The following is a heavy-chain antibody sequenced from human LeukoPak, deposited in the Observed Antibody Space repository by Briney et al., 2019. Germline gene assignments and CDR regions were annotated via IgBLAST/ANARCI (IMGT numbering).Heavy chain of an antibody. CDR1: GFTFSSYG. V-gene: IGHV3-33*01. CDR2: IWYDGSNK. J-gene: IGHJ5*02. CDR3: ARAMVRGVPGGGFDP. D-gene: IGHD3-10*01. Sequence: PGGSLRLSCAASGFTFSSYGMHWVRQAPGKGLEWVAVIWYDGSNKYYADSVKGRFTISRDNSKNTLYLQMNSLRAEDTAVYYCARAMVRGVPGGGFDPWGRGTLVTVSS.